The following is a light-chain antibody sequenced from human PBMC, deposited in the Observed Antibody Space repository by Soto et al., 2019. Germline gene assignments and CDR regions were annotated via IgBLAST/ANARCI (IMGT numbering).Light chain of an antibody. J-gene: IGKJ3*01. CDR1: QSVSTNY. CDR3: QHYCSSPPEFT. V-gene: IGKV3-20*01. CDR2: GAS. Sequence: EIVLTQSPATLSLSPGERATLSCRASQSVSTNYLAWYQQRPGQAPRLLIFGASYRATGIPDRFSGSGSGTDFTLTISRLEPEDFAVYYCQHYCSSPPEFTFGPGTKVDSK.